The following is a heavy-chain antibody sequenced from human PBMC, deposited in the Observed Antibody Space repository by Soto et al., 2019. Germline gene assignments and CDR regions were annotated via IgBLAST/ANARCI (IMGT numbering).Heavy chain of an antibody. Sequence: LSLTCTVSGGSISSSSYYWGWIRQPPGKGLEWIGSIYYSGSTYYNPSLKSRVTISVDTSKNQFSLKLSSVTAADTAVYYCAGLRDYYGMDVWGQGTTVTVSS. J-gene: IGHJ6*02. V-gene: IGHV4-39*01. CDR2: IYYSGST. CDR1: GGSISSSSYY. CDR3: AGLRDYYGMDV. D-gene: IGHD3-16*01.